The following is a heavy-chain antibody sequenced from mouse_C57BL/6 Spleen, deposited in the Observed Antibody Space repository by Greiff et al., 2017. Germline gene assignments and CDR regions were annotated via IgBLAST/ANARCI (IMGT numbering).Heavy chain of an antibody. CDR2: IYPGSGST. CDR3: ARMDYYGSADYAVDY. V-gene: IGHV1-55*01. D-gene: IGHD1-1*01. J-gene: IGHJ4*01. Sequence: QVQLQQPGAELVKPGASVKMSCKASGYTFTSYWITWVKQRPGQGLEWIGDIYPGSGSTNYNEKFKSKARLTVDTSSSTAYMQLSSLTSEDSAVYSCARMDYYGSADYAVDYWGQGTSVTVSS. CDR1: GYTFTSYW.